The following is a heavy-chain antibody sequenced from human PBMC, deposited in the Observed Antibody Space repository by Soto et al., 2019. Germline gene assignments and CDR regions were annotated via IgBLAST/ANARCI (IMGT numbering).Heavy chain of an antibody. CDR2: ISYDSTKT. CDR1: GFTFNSYG. Sequence: GGSLRLSCAASGFTFNSYGMHWVRQGPGNGLEWVAFISYDSTKTYYADSVKGRFTISRDNSNSALYVQMNSLTGEDTAVYYCARTRSAPSEFHYCSLDVWGQGTTVTVSS. V-gene: IGHV3-30*03. J-gene: IGHJ6*02. D-gene: IGHD2-21*02. CDR3: ARTRSAPSEFHYCSLDV.